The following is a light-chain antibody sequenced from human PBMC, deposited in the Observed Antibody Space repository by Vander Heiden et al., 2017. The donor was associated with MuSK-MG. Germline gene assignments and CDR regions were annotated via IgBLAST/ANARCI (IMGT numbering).Light chain of an antibody. Sequence: EIVMTQSPATLSVSPGERATLSCRASQSVYSKLAWYQQKPGQAPRLLIHGAFNRATGIPDRFTGSGSGTDFTLTSNSRQSEDFAVYFGQQYSSSFTFGQGTRLEIK. CDR2: GAF. J-gene: IGKJ5*01. V-gene: IGKV3-15*01. CDR1: QSVYSK. CDR3: QQYSSSFT.